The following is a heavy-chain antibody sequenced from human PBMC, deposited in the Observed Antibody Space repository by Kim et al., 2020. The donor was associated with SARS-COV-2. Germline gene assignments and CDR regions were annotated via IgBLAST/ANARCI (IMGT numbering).Heavy chain of an antibody. V-gene: IGHV3-30*18. CDR2: ISYDGSNK. D-gene: IGHD3-10*01. CDR3: AKEIVGQDVLLWCGELLTPPGMEV. Sequence: GGSLRLSCAASGFTFSSYCMHWVRQAPGKGLEWVAVISYDGSNKYYADSVKGRFTISRDNSKNTLYLQMNSLRAEDTAVYYCAKEIVGQDVLLWCGELLTPPGMEVCGPVTTVTVSS. CDR1: GFTFSSYC. J-gene: IGHJ6*01.